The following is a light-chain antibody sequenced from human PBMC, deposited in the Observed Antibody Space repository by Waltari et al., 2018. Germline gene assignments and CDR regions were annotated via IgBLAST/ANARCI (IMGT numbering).Light chain of an antibody. CDR1: LPHSGAGYN. V-gene: IGLV1-40*01. CDR2: GNS. J-gene: IGLJ2*01. CDR3: QSYDSRRRGSRV. Sequence: HSVLPQPPSVSGAPGQGLTISSTERLPHSGAGYNVHSYQHLPGTTPQRLIYGNSNRPPGVPARFSGSTSGTSASLAITGLQAEDEADHYCQSYDSRRRGSRVFGGGTKLTVL.